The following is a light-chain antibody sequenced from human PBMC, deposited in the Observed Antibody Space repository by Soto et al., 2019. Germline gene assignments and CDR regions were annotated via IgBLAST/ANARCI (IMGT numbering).Light chain of an antibody. V-gene: IGKV1-5*01. Sequence: DIQITQSPATLSSSVCYRVTLTCRARQSISSWLAWYQQKPGKAPKLLIYDASSLESGVPSRFSGSGSGTEFTLTISSLQPDDFATYYCQQYNSYSWTFGQGTKWIS. CDR2: DAS. CDR3: QQYNSYSWT. J-gene: IGKJ1*01. CDR1: QSISSW.